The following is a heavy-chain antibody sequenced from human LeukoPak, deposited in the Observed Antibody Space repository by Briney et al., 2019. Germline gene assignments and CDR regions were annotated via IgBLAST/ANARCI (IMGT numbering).Heavy chain of an antibody. CDR3: AGLEIATPYFDY. Sequence: GGSLRLSCAASGFTFSDYYMSWIRQAPGKGLEGVSYISSSGSTIYYADSVKGRFTISRDNAKNSLYLQMNSLRAEDTAVYYCAGLEIATPYFDYWGQGTLVTVSS. V-gene: IGHV3-11*04. D-gene: IGHD2-21*01. CDR2: ISSSGSTI. CDR1: GFTFSDYY. J-gene: IGHJ4*02.